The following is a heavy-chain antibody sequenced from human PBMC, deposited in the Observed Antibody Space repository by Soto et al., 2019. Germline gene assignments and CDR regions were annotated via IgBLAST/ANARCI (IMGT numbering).Heavy chain of an antibody. V-gene: IGHV4-61*01. CDR2: IYTSGST. CDR3: ARDEHAIPLLTGYPGGY. J-gene: IGHJ4*02. Sequence: SETLSLTCTVSGGSVSSGSYYWSWIRQPPGKGLEWIGYIYTSGSTSYNPSLKNRVTISVDKSKNQLSLKLSTVTAADKDVYYCARDEHAIPLLTGYPGGYWGQGTLVTVSS. CDR1: GGSVSSGSYY. D-gene: IGHD3-9*01.